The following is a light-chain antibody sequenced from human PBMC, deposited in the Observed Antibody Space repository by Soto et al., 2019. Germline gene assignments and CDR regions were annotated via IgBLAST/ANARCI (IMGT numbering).Light chain of an antibody. V-gene: IGKV3-15*01. Sequence: EIVLTQSPGTLSLSPGERATLSCRASQSVSSSSLAWYQQKRGQAPRFLIYGASTRATGIPARFSGSGSGTEFTLTISSLQSEDFAVYYCQQYDNWPLTFGGGTKVDIK. J-gene: IGKJ4*01. CDR1: QSVSSSS. CDR2: GAS. CDR3: QQYDNWPLT.